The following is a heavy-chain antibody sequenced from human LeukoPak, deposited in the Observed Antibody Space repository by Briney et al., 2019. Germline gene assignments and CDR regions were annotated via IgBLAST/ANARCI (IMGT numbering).Heavy chain of an antibody. CDR1: GFTISSNY. D-gene: IGHD4-17*01. Sequence: RPGGSLRLSCAASGFTISSNYMSWVCQAPGKGLEWVSVLYSGGSAYYADSVRGRFTISRDNSKNTLYLQMSSLRAEDTAVYYCARPSDGDSSYSFDYWGQGPLVPVSS. CDR2: LYSGGSA. CDR3: ARPSDGDSSYSFDY. V-gene: IGHV3-53*01. J-gene: IGHJ4*02.